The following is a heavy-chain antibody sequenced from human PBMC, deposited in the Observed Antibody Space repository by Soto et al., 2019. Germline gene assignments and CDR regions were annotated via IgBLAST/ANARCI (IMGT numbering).Heavy chain of an antibody. V-gene: IGHV3-33*01. D-gene: IGHD3-10*01. CDR1: GFTFRSSG. Sequence: QVPLVQSGGGVVQPGRSLTLSCAVSGFTFRSSGMHWVRQAPGKGLEWVAVIWYDGSSKYYADSVKGRFTISRDSSKNTLYLQMHSLRAEDTAVYYCARDLSRPGNTMNDAFRFWGQGTTVTVSS. J-gene: IGHJ3*01. CDR3: ARDLSRPGNTMNDAFRF. CDR2: IWYDGSSK.